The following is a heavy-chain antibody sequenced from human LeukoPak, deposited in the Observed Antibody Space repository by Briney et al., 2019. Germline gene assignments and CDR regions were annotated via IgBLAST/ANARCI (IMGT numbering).Heavy chain of an antibody. CDR1: GGSISSSSYY. CDR3: ARRTRLGYCSSTSCPTVFDY. D-gene: IGHD2-2*01. Sequence: SETLSLTCTVSGGSISSSSYYWGWIRQPPGKGLEWIGSIYYSGSTYYNPSLKSRVTISVDTSKNQFSLKLSSVTAADTAVYYCARRTRLGYCSSTSCPTVFDYWGQGTLVTVSS. V-gene: IGHV4-39*01. J-gene: IGHJ4*02. CDR2: IYYSGST.